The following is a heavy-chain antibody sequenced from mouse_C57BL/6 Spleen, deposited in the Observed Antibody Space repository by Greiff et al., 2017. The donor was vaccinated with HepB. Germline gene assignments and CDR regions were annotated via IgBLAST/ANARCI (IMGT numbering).Heavy chain of an antibody. CDR2: INPGSGGT. CDR3: ARGGQLRLDY. J-gene: IGHJ2*01. V-gene: IGHV1-54*01. CDR1: GYAFTNYL. Sequence: VQLQQSGAELVRPGTSVKVSCKASGYAFTNYLIEWVKQRPGQGLEWIGVINPGSGGTNYNEKFKGKATLTEDKSSSTAYMQLSSLTSEDSAVYFCARGGQLRLDYWGQGTTLTVSS. D-gene: IGHD3-2*02.